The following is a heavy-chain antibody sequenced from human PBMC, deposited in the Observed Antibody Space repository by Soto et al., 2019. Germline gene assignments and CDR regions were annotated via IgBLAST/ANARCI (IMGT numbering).Heavy chain of an antibody. Sequence: PGESLKISCKGSGYSFTSYWISWVRQMPGKGLEWMGRIDPSDSYTNYSPSFQGHVTISADKSISTAYLQRSSLKASDTAMYYCASPYCSSTSCYGDYYYGMDVWGQGTTVTVSS. J-gene: IGHJ6*02. D-gene: IGHD2-2*01. CDR1: GYSFTSYW. CDR2: IDPSDSYT. V-gene: IGHV5-10-1*01. CDR3: ASPYCSSTSCYGDYYYGMDV.